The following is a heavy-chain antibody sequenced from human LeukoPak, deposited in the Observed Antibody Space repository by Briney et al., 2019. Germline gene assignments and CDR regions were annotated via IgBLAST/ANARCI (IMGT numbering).Heavy chain of an antibody. D-gene: IGHD1-26*01. J-gene: IGHJ4*02. CDR3: AAHRYSGIYPYYFDY. Sequence: GGFLRLSCAASGFTFTNYAMSWVRQAPGKGLEWVSVIRGDGSSTYYADSMKGRFTISRDNSKNTLYLQMNSLRAEDTAVYYCAAHRYSGIYPYYFDYWGQGALVTVSS. CDR1: GFTFTNYA. V-gene: IGHV3-23*01. CDR2: IRGDGSST.